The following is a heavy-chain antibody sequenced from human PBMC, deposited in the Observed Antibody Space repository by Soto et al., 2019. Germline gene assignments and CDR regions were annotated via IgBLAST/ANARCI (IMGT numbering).Heavy chain of an antibody. V-gene: IGHV1-18*01. J-gene: IGHJ5*02. CDR1: GYTFFTYG. CDR2: ISTYDGNT. CDR3: ARKSSSPSWFDP. Sequence: ASVKVSCKASGYTFFTYGITWVRQAPGQGLEWMGWISTYDGNTDYAQKLQGRVTMTTDTSTRTAYMELRGLRSDDTAVYYCARKSSSPSWFDPWGLGTLVTVSA. D-gene: IGHD6-19*01.